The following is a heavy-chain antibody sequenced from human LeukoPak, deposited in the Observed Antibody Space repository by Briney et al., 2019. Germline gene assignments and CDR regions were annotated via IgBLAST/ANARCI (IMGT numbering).Heavy chain of an antibody. V-gene: IGHV3-48*01. Sequence: GGSLRLSCAASGFTFSSYSMNWVRQAPGKGLEWVSYISSSARSIYYADSVKGRFTISSDNAKNSLYLQMNSLRAEDTAVYYCAREVVAAIYGMDVWGQGTTVTVSS. D-gene: IGHD2-15*01. J-gene: IGHJ6*02. CDR2: ISSSARSI. CDR3: AREVVAAIYGMDV. CDR1: GFTFSSYS.